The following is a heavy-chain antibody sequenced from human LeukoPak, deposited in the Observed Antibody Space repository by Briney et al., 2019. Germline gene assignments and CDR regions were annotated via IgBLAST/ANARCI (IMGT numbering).Heavy chain of an antibody. J-gene: IGHJ4*02. Sequence: SETLSLTCTVSGGSISSGSYYWSWIRQPAGKGLEWIGRIYTSGSTNYNPSLKSRVTTSVDTSKNQFSLKLGSVTAADTAVYYCARGRYDILTGYYNWELDYWGQGTLVTVSS. D-gene: IGHD3-9*01. CDR2: IYTSGST. CDR3: ARGRYDILTGYYNWELDY. CDR1: GGSISSGSYY. V-gene: IGHV4-61*02.